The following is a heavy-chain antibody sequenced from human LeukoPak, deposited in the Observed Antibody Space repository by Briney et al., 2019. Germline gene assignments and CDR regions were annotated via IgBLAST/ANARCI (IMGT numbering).Heavy chain of an antibody. CDR3: ARGDASMATGFNY. CDR2: IYPGDSDT. Sequence: GESLKISCQTSGFTFTNYWIGWVRQMPGKGLEWMAIIYPGDSDTKYSPSFRGQVTMSGDKSTSTAYLQWGSLKASDTAMYFCARGDASMATGFNYWGQGTLVTVSS. V-gene: IGHV5-51*01. J-gene: IGHJ4*01. CDR1: GFTFTNYW. D-gene: IGHD6-6*01.